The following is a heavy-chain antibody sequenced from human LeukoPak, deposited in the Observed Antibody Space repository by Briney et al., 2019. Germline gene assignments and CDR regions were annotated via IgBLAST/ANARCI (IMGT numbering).Heavy chain of an antibody. CDR3: ASLDCSGGSCPFDH. D-gene: IGHD2-15*01. CDR1: GFTFSSYA. J-gene: IGHJ4*02. Sequence: GGSLRLSCAASGFTFSSYAMHWVRQAPGKGLEWVAVISYDGSNKYYADSVKGRFTISRDNSKNTLYLQMNSLRAEDTAVYYCASLDCSGGSCPFDHWGQGTLVTVSS. CDR2: ISYDGSNK. V-gene: IGHV3-30*04.